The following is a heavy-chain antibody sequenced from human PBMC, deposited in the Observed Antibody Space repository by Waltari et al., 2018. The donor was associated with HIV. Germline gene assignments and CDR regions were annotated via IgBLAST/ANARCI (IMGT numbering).Heavy chain of an antibody. J-gene: IGHJ4*02. V-gene: IGHV7-4-1*02. D-gene: IGHD3-9*01. CDR3: AREDNYDILTGYYTPGDY. CDR2: INTNTGNP. CDR1: GYTFTSYA. Sequence: QVQLVQSGSELKKPGASVKVSCKASGYTFTSYALNWVRQAPGQGVEWMGWINTNTGNPTYAQRFTGRFVFSLDTSVSTAYLQISSLKAEDTAVYYCAREDNYDILTGYYTPGDYWGQGTLVTVSS.